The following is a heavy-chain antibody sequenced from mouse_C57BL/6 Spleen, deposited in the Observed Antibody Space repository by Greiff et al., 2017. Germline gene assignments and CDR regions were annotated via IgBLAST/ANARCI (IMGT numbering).Heavy chain of an antibody. CDR2: IYPRSGNT. CDR1: GYTFTSYG. J-gene: IGHJ3*01. Sequence: VQLQQSGAELARPGASVKLSCKASGYTFTSYGISWVKQRTGQGLEWIGEIYPRSGNTYYNEKFKGKATLTADKSSSTAYMELRSLTSEGSAVYFCARRGEGAWFAYWGQGTLVTVSA. CDR3: ARRGEGAWFAY. V-gene: IGHV1-81*01.